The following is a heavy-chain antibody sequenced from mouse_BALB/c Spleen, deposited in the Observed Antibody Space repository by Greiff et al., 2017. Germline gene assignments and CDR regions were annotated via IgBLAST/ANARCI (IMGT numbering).Heavy chain of an antibody. CDR1: GFTFSSYT. CDR2: ISNGGGST. J-gene: IGHJ2*01. D-gene: IGHD1-1*01. Sequence: EVKLVESGGGLVQPGGSLKLSCAASGFTFSSYTMSWVRQTPEKRLEWVAYISNGGGSTYYPDTVKGRFTISRDNAKNTLYLQMSSLKSEDTAMYYCARESSRYAHFDYWGQGTTLTVSS. V-gene: IGHV5-12-2*01. CDR3: ARESSRYAHFDY.